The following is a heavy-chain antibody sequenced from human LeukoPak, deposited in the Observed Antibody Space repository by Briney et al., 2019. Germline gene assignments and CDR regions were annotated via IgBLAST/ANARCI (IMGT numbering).Heavy chain of an antibody. CDR3: ARQEWSIAAPLDY. D-gene: IGHD6-6*01. V-gene: IGHV5-10-1*01. CDR2: IDPSDSYI. CDR1: GYSFTSYW. J-gene: IGHJ4*02. Sequence: KNGESLQLSCKCSGYSFTSYWIIWVRQMPGKGLEWMGRIDPSDSYINYSPPFQGHVTISGDKSISTGYLQWSSLKASDTAMYYCARQEWSIAAPLDYWGQGTLVTVSS.